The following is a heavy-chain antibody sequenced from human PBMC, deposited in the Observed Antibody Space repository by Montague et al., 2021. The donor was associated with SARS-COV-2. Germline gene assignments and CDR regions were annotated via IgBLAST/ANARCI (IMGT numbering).Heavy chain of an antibody. D-gene: IGHD1-1*01. Sequence: SETLSLTCAVSGGSFSDYHWTWIRQPPGQGLEWIGQINHCGSTXDNPSLKRRVTISIDTSKKQFSLKLTSVTAADTAVYYCAGGAPGYWGQGTLVTVSS. CDR2: INHCGST. CDR3: AGGAPGY. V-gene: IGHV4-34*01. CDR1: GGSFSDYH. J-gene: IGHJ4*02.